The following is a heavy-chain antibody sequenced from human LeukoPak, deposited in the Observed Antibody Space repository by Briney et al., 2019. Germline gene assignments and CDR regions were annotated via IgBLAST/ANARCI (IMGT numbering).Heavy chain of an antibody. V-gene: IGHV3-48*03. CDR2: ISGSGGTI. CDR1: VFTFSSYE. D-gene: IGHD6-6*01. J-gene: IGHJ4*02. Sequence: GGSLRLSCAASVFTFSSYEMTWVRQAPGKGLEWVSFISGSGGTIFYADSVKGRFTLSRDNAKNSLDLQMNILRAEDTAVYYCARAQARLLDYWGQGTLVTVSS. CDR3: ARAQARLLDY.